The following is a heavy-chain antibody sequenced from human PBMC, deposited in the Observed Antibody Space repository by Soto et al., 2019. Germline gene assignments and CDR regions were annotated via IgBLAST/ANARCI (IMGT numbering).Heavy chain of an antibody. J-gene: IGHJ6*02. V-gene: IGHV1-69*12. CDR2: IIPIFGTA. Sequence: QVQLVQSGAEVKKPGSSVKVSCKGSGGTFSSYAISWVRQAPGQGLEWMGGIIPIFGTANYAQKFQGRVTITADESTSTAYMELSSLRSEDTAVYYCARARSARPNYYYGMDVWGQGTTVTVSS. D-gene: IGHD6-6*01. CDR3: ARARSARPNYYYGMDV. CDR1: GGTFSSYA.